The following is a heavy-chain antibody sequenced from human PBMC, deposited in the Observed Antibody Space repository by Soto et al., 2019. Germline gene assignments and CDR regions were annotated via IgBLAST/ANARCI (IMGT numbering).Heavy chain of an antibody. CDR3: ARRYGTTFDY. J-gene: IGHJ4*02. V-gene: IGHV4-39*07. Sequence: SETLSLTCTVSGGSSSSSSYYWGWFRQPPGKGLEWIGYIYYSGSTNYNPSLKSRVTISVDTSKNQFSLKLSSVTAADTAVYYCARRYGTTFDYWGQGTLVTVSS. CDR1: GGSSSSSSYY. D-gene: IGHD1-7*01. CDR2: IYYSGST.